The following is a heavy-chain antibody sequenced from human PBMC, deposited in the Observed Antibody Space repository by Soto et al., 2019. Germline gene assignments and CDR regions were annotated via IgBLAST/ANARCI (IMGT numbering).Heavy chain of an antibody. Sequence: GSSVQVSCKASGGTFSSYAISLLRQAPGQGLEWMGGIIPIFGTANYAQKFQGRVTITADESTSTAYMELSSLRSEDTAVYYCARGGYDRKIYYYYGMDVWGQGTTVTVSS. D-gene: IGHD5-12*01. CDR3: ARGGYDRKIYYYYGMDV. V-gene: IGHV1-69*13. CDR1: GGTFSSYA. J-gene: IGHJ6*02. CDR2: IIPIFGTA.